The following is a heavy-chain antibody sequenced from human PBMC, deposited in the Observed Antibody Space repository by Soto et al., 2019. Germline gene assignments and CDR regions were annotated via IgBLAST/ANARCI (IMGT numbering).Heavy chain of an antibody. D-gene: IGHD3-22*01. CDR2: IWYDGSNK. CDR1: GFTFSSYG. CDR3: ARDPGPMIVVVRKGENAFDI. Sequence: GGSLRLSCAAPGFTFSSYGMHWVRQAPGKGLEWVAVIWYDGSNKYYADSVKGRFTISRDNSKNTLYLQMNSLRAEDTAVYYCARDPGPMIVVVRKGENAFDIWGQGTMVTV. J-gene: IGHJ3*02. V-gene: IGHV3-33*01.